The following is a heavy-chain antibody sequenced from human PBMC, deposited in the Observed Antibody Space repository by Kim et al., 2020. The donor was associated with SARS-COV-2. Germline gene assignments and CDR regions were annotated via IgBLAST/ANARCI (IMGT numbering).Heavy chain of an antibody. CDR1: GGTFSSYA. CDR3: ARDDSGNDILTGYNYYYYGMDV. D-gene: IGHD3-9*01. Sequence: SVKVSCKASGGTFSSYAISWVRQAPGQGLEWMGRIIPILGIANYAQKFQGRVTITADKSTSTAYMELSSLRSEDTAVYYCARDDSGNDILTGYNYYYYGMDVWGQGTTVTVSS. J-gene: IGHJ6*02. CDR2: IIPILGIA. V-gene: IGHV1-69*04.